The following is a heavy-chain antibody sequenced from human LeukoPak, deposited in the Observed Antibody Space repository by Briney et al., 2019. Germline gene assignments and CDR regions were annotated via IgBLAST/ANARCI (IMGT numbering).Heavy chain of an antibody. V-gene: IGHV3-30*02. D-gene: IGHD3-10*01. CDR1: GFTFSSYG. Sequence: GGSLRLSCAASGFTFSSYGMHWVRQAPGKGLEWVAFIHYDGTNEYYADSVKGRFTTSRDNFKNTLSLQMNGLRVEDTALYYCVNSGFDPWGQGTLVTVSS. J-gene: IGHJ5*02. CDR3: VNSGFDP. CDR2: IHYDGTNE.